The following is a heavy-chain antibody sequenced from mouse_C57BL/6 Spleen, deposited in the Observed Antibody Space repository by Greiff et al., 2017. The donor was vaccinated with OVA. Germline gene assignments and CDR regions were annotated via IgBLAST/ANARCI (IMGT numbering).Heavy chain of an antibody. Sequence: VQLQQPGAELVMPGASVKLSCKASGYTFTSYWMHWVKQRPGQGLEWIGEIDPSDSYTTYNQKFKGKSTLTVDKSSSTAYMQLSSLISEDSAVYYYARSRTGDYFDYWGQGTTLTVSS. CDR3: ARSRTGDYFDY. CDR1: GYTFTSYW. J-gene: IGHJ2*01. V-gene: IGHV1-69*01. CDR2: IDPSDSYT.